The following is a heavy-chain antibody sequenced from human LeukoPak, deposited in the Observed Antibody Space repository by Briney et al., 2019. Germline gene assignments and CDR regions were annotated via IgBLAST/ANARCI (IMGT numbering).Heavy chain of an antibody. D-gene: IGHD3-22*01. Sequence: GGSLRLSCAASGFTFSHHGMSWVRQAPGKGLEWVSGISGSGGSTHYADSVTGRFTISRDNSKNTLYLQMNSLRAEDTAVYHCANGNYYGSSGYYYPYYFDYWGQGTLVTVSS. CDR3: ANGNYYGSSGYYYPYYFDY. J-gene: IGHJ4*02. CDR1: GFTFSHHG. CDR2: ISGSGGST. V-gene: IGHV3-23*01.